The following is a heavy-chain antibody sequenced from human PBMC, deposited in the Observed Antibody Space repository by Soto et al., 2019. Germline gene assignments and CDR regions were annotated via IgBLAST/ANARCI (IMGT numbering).Heavy chain of an antibody. CDR1: GDSVSSNSAA. J-gene: IGHJ5*02. CDR2: TYYRSKWYN. D-gene: IGHD3-3*01. CDR3: ARAVLRFLEWLINWFDP. Sequence: SQTLSLTCAISGDSVSSNSAAWNWIRQSPSRGLEWLGRTYYRSKWYNDYAVSVKSRITINPDTSKNQFSLQLNSVTPEDTAVYYCARAVLRFLEWLINWFDPWGQGTLVTSPQ. V-gene: IGHV6-1*01.